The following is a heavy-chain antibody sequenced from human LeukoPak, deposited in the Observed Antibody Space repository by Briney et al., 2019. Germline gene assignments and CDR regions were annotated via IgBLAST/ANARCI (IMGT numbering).Heavy chain of an antibody. CDR1: GGSISSYY. J-gene: IGHJ4*02. V-gene: IGHV4-59*01. CDR2: VYHSGST. Sequence: SETLSLTCTVSGGSISSYYWSWIRQPPGKGLEWIGYVYHSGSTNYKSSLKSRVSISVDTSKNQFSLKLSSVTAADTAVYYCARGHPWQHLPESAFDYWGQGTLVTVSS. CDR3: ARGHPWQHLPESAFDY.